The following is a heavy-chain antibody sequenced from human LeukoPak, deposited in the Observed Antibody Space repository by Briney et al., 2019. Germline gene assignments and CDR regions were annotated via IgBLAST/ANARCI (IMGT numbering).Heavy chain of an antibody. CDR1: GFTFGDYA. CDR2: IRSKAYGGTT. V-gene: IGHV3-49*04. Sequence: GGSLRLSCTASGFTFGDYAMSWVRQAPGKGLEWVGFIRSKAYGGTTEYAESVKGRFTISRDDSKSIAYLQMNSLKTEDTAVYYCTRSGYSGYDRPRAWGQGTLVTVSS. D-gene: IGHD5-12*01. CDR3: TRSGYSGYDRPRA. J-gene: IGHJ5*02.